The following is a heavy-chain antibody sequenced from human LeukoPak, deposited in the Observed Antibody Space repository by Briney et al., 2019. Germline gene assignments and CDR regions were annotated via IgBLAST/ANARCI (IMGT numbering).Heavy chain of an antibody. J-gene: IGHJ4*02. Sequence: GGSLRLSCAASGFTFSSYAMSWVRQAPGKGLEWVSAISGSGGSTYYADSVKGRFTISRDNSNNTLYLQMNSLGAEDTAVYYCAKDQISWGLLDYWGQGTLVTVSS. CDR2: ISGSGGST. D-gene: IGHD3-16*01. CDR1: GFTFSSYA. CDR3: AKDQISWGLLDY. V-gene: IGHV3-23*01.